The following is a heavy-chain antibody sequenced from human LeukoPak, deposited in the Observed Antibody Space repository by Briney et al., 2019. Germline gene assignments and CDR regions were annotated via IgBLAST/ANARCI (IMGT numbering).Heavy chain of an antibody. D-gene: IGHD5-12*01. CDR1: GASISSYY. CDR2: FYTSGST. CDR3: ARGASGYDPFDY. Sequence: SETLSLTCTVSGASISSYYWSWIRQPAGKGLEWIGRFYTSGSTNYNPSLKSRVTMSVDTSKNQLSLKLRSVTAADTAVYYCARGASGYDPFDYWGQGTLVTVSS. V-gene: IGHV4-4*07. J-gene: IGHJ4*02.